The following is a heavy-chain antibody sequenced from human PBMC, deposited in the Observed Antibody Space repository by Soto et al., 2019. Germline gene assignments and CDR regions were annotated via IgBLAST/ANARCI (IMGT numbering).Heavy chain of an antibody. J-gene: IGHJ4*02. CDR3: SRGWAFLNY. CDR1: AFSFSNYW. Sequence: GGSLRLSCEISAFSFSNYWMTWVRQAPGKGLEWVANIKEDGSEIYYLDSVKGRFTISRDNAKNSLYLQMNSLRVEDTAVYYCSRGWAFLNYWGQGTLVTVSS. D-gene: IGHD3-3*02. CDR2: IKEDGSEI. V-gene: IGHV3-7*01.